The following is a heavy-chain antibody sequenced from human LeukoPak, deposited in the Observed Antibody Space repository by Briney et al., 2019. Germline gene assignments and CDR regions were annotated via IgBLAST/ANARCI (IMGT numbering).Heavy chain of an antibody. CDR3: TRLSHVAGAAKVSWFDP. Sequence: SETLSLTCTVSAYSISNGFLWGWIRQPPGKGLEWIGSIYHSGTTYYNPSLKSRVTMSVGTSKNQFSLKLSSVTAADTAVYYCTRLSHVAGAAKVSWFDPWGQGTLVTVSS. CDR1: AYSISNGFL. J-gene: IGHJ5*02. D-gene: IGHD1-26*01. V-gene: IGHV4-38-2*02. CDR2: IYHSGTT.